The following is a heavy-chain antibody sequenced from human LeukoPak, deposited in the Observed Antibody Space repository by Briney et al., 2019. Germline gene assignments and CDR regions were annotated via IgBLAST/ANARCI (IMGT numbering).Heavy chain of an antibody. J-gene: IGHJ5*02. CDR2: INPSDGST. Sequence: ASVKVSCKASGYTFTSYYMHWVRQAPGQGLEWMGIINPSDGSTSYAQKLQGRVTMTRDTSTSTVYMELSSLRSEDTAVYYCAREVPRYYYGSGSWFDPWGQGTLVTVSS. D-gene: IGHD3-10*01. CDR1: GYTFTSYY. CDR3: AREVPRYYYGSGSWFDP. V-gene: IGHV1-46*01.